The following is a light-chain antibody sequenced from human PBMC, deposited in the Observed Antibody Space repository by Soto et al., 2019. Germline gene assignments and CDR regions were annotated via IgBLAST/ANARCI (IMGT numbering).Light chain of an antibody. V-gene: IGKV1-5*01. Sequence: DIQMTQSPSTLSASVGDRVSITCRASQSISRWLAWYQQKPGKAPNLLIYDASSLESGVPSRFSGSGSGTEFTPTITSLQPDDFATYYCQQSNSYSPETFGQGTKVDIK. CDR1: QSISRW. CDR2: DAS. CDR3: QQSNSYSPET. J-gene: IGKJ1*01.